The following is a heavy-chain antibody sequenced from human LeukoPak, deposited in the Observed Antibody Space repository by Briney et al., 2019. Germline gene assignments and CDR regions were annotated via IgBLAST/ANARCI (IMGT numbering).Heavy chain of an antibody. J-gene: IGHJ5*02. CDR3: ARDWDEGIGWFYP. V-gene: IGHV1-69*06. Sequence: GASVKVSCKASGGTFSSYAISWVRQAPGQGLEWMGGIIPIFGTANYAQKFQGRVTITADKSTSTAYMELSSLRSEDPAVYFCARDWDEGIGWFYPGGQGTLVTVSS. D-gene: IGHD1-26*01. CDR1: GGTFSSYA. CDR2: IIPIFGTA.